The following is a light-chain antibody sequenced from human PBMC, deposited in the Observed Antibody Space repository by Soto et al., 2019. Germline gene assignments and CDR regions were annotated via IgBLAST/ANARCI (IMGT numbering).Light chain of an antibody. CDR2: DAS. Sequence: EIVLTQSPATLSLSPGERATLSCRASQSVSSYLAWYQQKPGQAPRLLIYDASNRATGIPARFSGSGSGTHFTLTISRLEPEDFAVYYCQQRSNWPFTFGGGTKVEIK. J-gene: IGKJ4*01. CDR1: QSVSSY. V-gene: IGKV3-11*01. CDR3: QQRSNWPFT.